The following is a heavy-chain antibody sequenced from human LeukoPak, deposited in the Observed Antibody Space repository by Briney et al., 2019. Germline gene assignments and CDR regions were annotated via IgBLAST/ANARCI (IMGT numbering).Heavy chain of an antibody. J-gene: IGHJ6*03. D-gene: IGHD3-16*01. V-gene: IGHV3-7*01. CDR3: ARVYTPRYYYYYMDV. CDR2: IKQDGSEK. CDR1: GFTFSSYW. Sequence: GGSLRLSCAASGFTFSSYWMSWVRQAPGKGLEWVANIKQDGSEKYYVDSVKGRFTISRDNSKNTLYLQMNSLRAEDTAVYYCARVYTPRYYYYYMDVWGKGTTVTISS.